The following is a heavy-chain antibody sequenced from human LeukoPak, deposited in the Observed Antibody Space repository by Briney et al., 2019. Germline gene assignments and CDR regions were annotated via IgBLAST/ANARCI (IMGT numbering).Heavy chain of an antibody. CDR2: INPSGGST. V-gene: IGHV1-46*01. D-gene: IGHD2-2*01. Sequence: ASVTVSCKASGYTFTSYYMHWVRQAPGQGLEWMGIINPSGGSTSYAQKFQGRVTMTRDMSTSTVYMELSSLRSEDTAVYYCAREAAAIARSGYYFDYWGQGTLVTVSS. J-gene: IGHJ4*02. CDR3: AREAAAIARSGYYFDY. CDR1: GYTFTSYY.